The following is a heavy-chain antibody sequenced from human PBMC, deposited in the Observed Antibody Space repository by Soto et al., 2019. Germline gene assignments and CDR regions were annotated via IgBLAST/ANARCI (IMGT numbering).Heavy chain of an antibody. Sequence: PVGSLRLSCTASGFAFSQYGMSWVRQAPGKGLEWVSSISGSGGSTYYADSVKGRFTISRDNSKNTLYLQMNSLRAEDTAVYYCAKDQVVVVPAATNYYYYGMDVWGQGTTVTVSS. CDR2: ISGSGGST. J-gene: IGHJ6*02. CDR3: AKDQVVVVPAATNYYYYGMDV. CDR1: GFAFSQYG. D-gene: IGHD2-2*01. V-gene: IGHV3-23*01.